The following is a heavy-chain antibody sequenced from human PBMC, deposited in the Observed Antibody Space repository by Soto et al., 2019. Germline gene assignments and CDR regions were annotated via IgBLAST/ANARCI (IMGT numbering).Heavy chain of an antibody. Sequence: SETLSLTCAVSDGSISSSNWWSWVRQPPGKGLEWIGEIFHSGSTNYSPSLKSRVTISVDTSKNQFSLKLSSVTAADTAVYYCARSGAAAIILKAYWGQGTLVT. J-gene: IGHJ4*02. CDR1: DGSISSSNW. V-gene: IGHV4-4*02. D-gene: IGHD6-13*01. CDR3: ARSGAAAIILKAY. CDR2: IFHSGST.